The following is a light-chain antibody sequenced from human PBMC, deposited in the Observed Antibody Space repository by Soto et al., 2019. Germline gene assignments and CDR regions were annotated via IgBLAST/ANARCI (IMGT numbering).Light chain of an antibody. CDR3: QSYDSDFVV. CDR2: ENN. Sequence: NFMLTQPHSVSESPGKTLSISCTRSSGSIANNYVQWYQQRPGSAPTTVIYENNQRLSGVPDRFSGSTDGSSNSASLTISGLQTEDEADYYWQSYDSDFVVFGGGTKVTVL. J-gene: IGLJ2*01. CDR1: SGSIANNY. V-gene: IGLV6-57*04.